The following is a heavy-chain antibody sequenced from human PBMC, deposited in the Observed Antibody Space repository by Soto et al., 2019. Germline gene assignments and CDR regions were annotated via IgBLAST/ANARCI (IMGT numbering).Heavy chain of an antibody. D-gene: IGHD4-17*01. CDR3: ARTTAVPNTLRSRYFFDP. J-gene: IGHJ5*02. CDR1: GGSVSNKTYH. V-gene: IGHV4-61*01. Sequence: SETLSLTCSVSGGSVSNKTYHWSWIRQPPGKRLEWIVYVYYSGTTNYNPSLKSRVTISVDLSKNQFSLRLSSVTTADTALYYCARTTAVPNTLRSRYFFDPWGQGTLVTVSS. CDR2: VYYSGTT.